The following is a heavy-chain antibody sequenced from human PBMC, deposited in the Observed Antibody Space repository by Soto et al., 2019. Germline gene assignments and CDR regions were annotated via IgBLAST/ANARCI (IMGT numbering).Heavy chain of an antibody. CDR3: AREGDYDSSGLLYYYGMDV. CDR2: INPSGGST. D-gene: IGHD3-22*01. V-gene: IGHV1-46*01. Sequence: ASVKVSCKASGYTFTSYYMHWLRQAPGQGLEWMGIINPSGGSTSYAQKFQGRVTMTRDTSTSTVYMELSSLRSEDTAVYYCAREGDYDSSGLLYYYGMDVWGQGTTVTVSS. CDR1: GYTFTSYY. J-gene: IGHJ6*02.